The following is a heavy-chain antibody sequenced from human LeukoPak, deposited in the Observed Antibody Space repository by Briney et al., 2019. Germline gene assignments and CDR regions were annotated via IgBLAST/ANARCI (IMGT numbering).Heavy chain of an antibody. D-gene: IGHD2-8*01. CDR1: GFTFSSSA. CDR3: AADLHCTSPRCSPYNFDY. CDR2: IVVGSGNT. J-gene: IGHJ4*02. V-gene: IGHV1-58*01. Sequence: ASVKVSCKASGFTFSSSAVQWVRQARGQPLECIGWIVVGSGNTNYAQKFQERVTITRDMSTGTAYMELSSLRSEDTAVYYCAADLHCTSPRCSPYNFDYWGQGTLVTVSS.